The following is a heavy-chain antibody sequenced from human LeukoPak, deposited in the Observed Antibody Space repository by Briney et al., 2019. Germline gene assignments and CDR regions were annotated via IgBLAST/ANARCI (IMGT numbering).Heavy chain of an antibody. V-gene: IGHV3-23*01. Sequence: QAGGSLRLSCAASGFTFSNYWMHWVRQAPGKGLEWVSLFSGGGDSTYYTDSVKGRFTISRDTSKSTLYLQMNSLRAEDSAVYYCARDWRSVVRGDITQGGAFDVWGQGTMVTVSS. D-gene: IGHD3-10*01. CDR2: FSGGGDST. J-gene: IGHJ3*01. CDR3: ARDWRSVVRGDITQGGAFDV. CDR1: GFTFSNYW.